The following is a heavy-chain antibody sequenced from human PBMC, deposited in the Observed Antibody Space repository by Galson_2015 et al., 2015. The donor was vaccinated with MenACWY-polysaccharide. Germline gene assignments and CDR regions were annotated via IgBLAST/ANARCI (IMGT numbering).Heavy chain of an antibody. Sequence: SLRLSCAASGFTFSSYWMHWVRHAPGKGLVWVSRTNGDGGATDYADSVKGRFTISRDNAKNTLYLQMNSLRAEDTAVYYCARAGAKYCRGGNCFLSGFDHWGQGSLATVSS. V-gene: IGHV3-74*01. CDR3: ARAGAKYCRGGNCFLSGFDH. D-gene: IGHD2-15*01. CDR2: TNGDGGAT. J-gene: IGHJ5*02. CDR1: GFTFSSYW.